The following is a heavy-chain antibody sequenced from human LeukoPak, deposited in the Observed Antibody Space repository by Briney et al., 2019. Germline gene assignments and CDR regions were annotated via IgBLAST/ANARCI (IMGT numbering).Heavy chain of an antibody. Sequence: GGSLRLSCAASGFTVSSNYMSWVRQAPGKGLEWVSVIYSGGSTYYADSVKGRFTISRHNSENTLYLQMNSLRAEDTAVYYCARVAVRPFSVWFDPWGQGTLVTVSS. CDR3: ARVAVRPFSVWFDP. V-gene: IGHV3-53*04. CDR1: GFTVSSNY. J-gene: IGHJ5*02. CDR2: IYSGGST. D-gene: IGHD3-10*01.